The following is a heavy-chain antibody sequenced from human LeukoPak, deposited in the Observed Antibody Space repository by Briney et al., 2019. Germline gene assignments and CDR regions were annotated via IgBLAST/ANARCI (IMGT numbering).Heavy chain of an antibody. CDR3: ARWCCSNINCYYDF. D-gene: IGHD2-21*01. CDR1: GITVSDNY. CDR2: IYTGGSGGAT. Sequence: GGSLRLSCAASGITVSDNYLSWVRQAPGKGLEWVSFIYTGGSGGATYYADPVKGRFTISRDSSKNTLYLQMDSLRAEDTAVYYCARWCCSNINCYYDFWGQGTLVTVSS. J-gene: IGHJ4*02. V-gene: IGHV3-53*01.